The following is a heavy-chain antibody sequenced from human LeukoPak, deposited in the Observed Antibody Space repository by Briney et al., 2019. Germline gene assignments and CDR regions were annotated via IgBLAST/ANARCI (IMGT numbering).Heavy chain of an antibody. CDR1: GFTFSSYS. CDR2: ISSSSSYI. D-gene: IGHD3-22*01. Sequence: GGSLRLSCAASGFTFSSYSMNWVRRAPGKGLEWVSSISSSSSYIYYADSVKGRFTISRDNAKNSLYLQMNSLRAEDTAVYYCARESGDATMIVVSEGYFDYWGQGTLVTVSS. V-gene: IGHV3-21*01. J-gene: IGHJ4*02. CDR3: ARESGDATMIVVSEGYFDY.